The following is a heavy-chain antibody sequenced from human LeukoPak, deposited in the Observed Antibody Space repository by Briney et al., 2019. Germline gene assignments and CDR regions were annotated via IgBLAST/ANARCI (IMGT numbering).Heavy chain of an antibody. J-gene: IGHJ4*02. Sequence: PGRSLRLSCAASGMTFRNYGFHWVRQAPGKGLEWVSAISGSGGSTYYADSVKGRLTISRDNSKNTLYLQMNSLRAEDTAVYYCAKRTVSTTAGDYWGQGTLVTVSS. V-gene: IGHV3-23*01. CDR3: AKRTVSTTAGDY. CDR1: GMTFRNYG. D-gene: IGHD4-17*01. CDR2: ISGSGGST.